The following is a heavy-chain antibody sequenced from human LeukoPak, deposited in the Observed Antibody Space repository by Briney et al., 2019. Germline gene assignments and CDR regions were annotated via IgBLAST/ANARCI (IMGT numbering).Heavy chain of an antibody. J-gene: IGHJ4*02. CDR1: GFTFSGYA. CDR2: ISGSGSHT. V-gene: IGHV3-23*01. CDR3: AKPTSLKDANYGLTGTNY. Sequence: GGSLRLSCAASGFTFSGYAMSWVRQAPGKGLEWVSGISGSGSHTRDADSVQGRFTIFRDNSRNTLYLQMNSLRAEDTAVYYCAKPTSLKDANYGLTGTNYWGQGILVTVSS. D-gene: IGHD1-14*01.